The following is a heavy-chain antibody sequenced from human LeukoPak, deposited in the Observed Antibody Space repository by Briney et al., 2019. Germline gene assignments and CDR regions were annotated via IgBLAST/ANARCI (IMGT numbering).Heavy chain of an antibody. CDR2: ISGSAGST. V-gene: IGHV3-23*01. D-gene: IGHD6-13*01. Sequence: GGSLRLSCAASGVIFSSYAMTWVRQAPGKGLEWVSVISGSAGSTYYADSVKGRFTISRDNSRNTLYLQMNSLRAEDTAVYYCARVRMYSITFDYWGQGTLVTVSS. CDR3: ARVRMYSITFDY. J-gene: IGHJ4*02. CDR1: GVIFSSYA.